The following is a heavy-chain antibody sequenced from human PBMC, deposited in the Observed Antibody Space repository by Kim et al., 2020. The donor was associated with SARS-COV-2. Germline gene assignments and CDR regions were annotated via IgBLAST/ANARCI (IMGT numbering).Heavy chain of an antibody. Sequence: SVKVSCKASGGTFSSYAISWVRQAPGQGLEWMGGIIPIFGTANYAQKFQGRVTITADESTSTAYMELSSLRSEDTAVYYCSKSGYSGYGYFDYWGQGTLVTVSS. CDR2: IIPIFGTA. D-gene: IGHD5-12*01. CDR1: GGTFSSYA. J-gene: IGHJ4*02. CDR3: SKSGYSGYGYFDY. V-gene: IGHV1-69*13.